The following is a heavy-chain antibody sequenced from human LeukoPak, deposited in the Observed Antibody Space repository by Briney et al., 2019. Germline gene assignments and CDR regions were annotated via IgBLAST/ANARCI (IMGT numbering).Heavy chain of an antibody. V-gene: IGHV3-30*03. D-gene: IGHD2-2*01. CDR1: GFTFSSYG. J-gene: IGHJ3*02. CDR3: ARDPIGYCSSTSCYADAFDI. CDR2: ISYDGPNK. Sequence: GGSLRLSCAASGFTFSSYGMYWVRQAPGKGLEWVAVISYDGPNKYYADSVKGRFTISRDNSKNTLYLQMNSLRAEDTAVYYCARDPIGYCSSTSCYADAFDIWGQGTMVTVSS.